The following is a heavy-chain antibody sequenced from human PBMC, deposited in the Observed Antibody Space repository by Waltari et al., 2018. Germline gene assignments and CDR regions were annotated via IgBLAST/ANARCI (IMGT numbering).Heavy chain of an antibody. V-gene: IGHV1-69*01. Sequence: QVQLVQSGAAVKKPGSSVKVSCKASGGTFGSYAISWVRQPPGQGLEWMGGIIPIFGTANYAQKCQGRVTITADESTSTAYMELSSLRSEDTAVYCCARGGITMVRGYYGMDVWGQGTTVTVSS. CDR2: IIPIFGTA. CDR3: ARGGITMVRGYYGMDV. J-gene: IGHJ6*02. D-gene: IGHD3-10*01. CDR1: GGTFGSYA.